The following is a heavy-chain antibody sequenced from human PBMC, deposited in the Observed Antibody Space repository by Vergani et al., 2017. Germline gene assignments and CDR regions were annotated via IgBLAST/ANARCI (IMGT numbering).Heavy chain of an antibody. CDR3: ARDRNSGSFDY. D-gene: IGHD1-26*01. J-gene: IGHJ4*02. V-gene: IGHV3-9*01. CDR1: GFTFDDYA. CDR2: INWNSGSI. Sequence: EVQLVESGGGLIQPGRSLRLSCAASGFTFDDYAMHWVRQAPGKGLEWVSGINWNSGSIGYADSVKGRFTISRDNAKNSLYLQMNSLRAEDTAVYYCARDRNSGSFDYWGQGTLVTVSS.